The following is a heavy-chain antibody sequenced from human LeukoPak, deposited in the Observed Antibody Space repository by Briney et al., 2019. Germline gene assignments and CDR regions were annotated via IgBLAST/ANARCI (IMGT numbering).Heavy chain of an antibody. V-gene: IGHV4-39*01. Sequence: SETLSLTCAVSGGSISSSNYYWAWIRQPPGKGLEWIGSIYYSGNTNYNPSLKSRVTISVDTSKNQFSLKLSSVTAADTAVYYCARGIGTRGDYWGQGTLVTVSS. J-gene: IGHJ4*02. CDR1: GGSISSSNYY. CDR2: IYYSGNT. D-gene: IGHD3-3*02. CDR3: ARGIGTRGDY.